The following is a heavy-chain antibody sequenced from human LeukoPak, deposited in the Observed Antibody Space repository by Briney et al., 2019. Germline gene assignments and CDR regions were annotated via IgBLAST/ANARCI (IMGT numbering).Heavy chain of an antibody. CDR3: AKVGQYYYDSSGYYRDY. D-gene: IGHD3-22*01. V-gene: IGHV3-23*01. Sequence: GGSLRLSCAASGFTFSSYAMSWVRQAPGKGLEWVSAISGSGGSTYYADSVKGRFTISRDNSKNTLYLQMNSLRAEDTAVYYCAKVGQYYYDSSGYYRDYWGQGTLVTVSS. J-gene: IGHJ4*02. CDR1: GFTFSSYA. CDR2: ISGSGGST.